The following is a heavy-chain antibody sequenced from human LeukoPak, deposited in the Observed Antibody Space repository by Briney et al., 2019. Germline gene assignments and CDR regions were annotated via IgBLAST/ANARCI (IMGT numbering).Heavy chain of an antibody. V-gene: IGHV3-20*04. Sequence: GGSMRLSCAASGFTFHDYDMSWVRQSPGKGLEWVSGINWNGDRTGYADSVKGRFTISRDNAKKSLYLQMNSLRAEDTALYYCARRDYYGSGSPDFWGQGTLVTVSS. J-gene: IGHJ4*02. CDR1: GFTFHDYD. CDR3: ARRDYYGSGSPDF. CDR2: INWNGDRT. D-gene: IGHD3-10*01.